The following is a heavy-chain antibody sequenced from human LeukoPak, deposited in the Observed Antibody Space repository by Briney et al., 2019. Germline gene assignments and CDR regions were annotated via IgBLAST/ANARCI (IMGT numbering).Heavy chain of an antibody. D-gene: IGHD3-22*01. CDR1: GFTFDDYT. V-gene: IGHV3-43*01. CDR3: AKGDSSGWDYFDY. CDR2: ISWDGGGT. Sequence: GGSLRLSCAASGFTFDDYTIHWVRQVPGKGLEWVSLISWDGGGTYYADSVKGRFTISRDNSKNSVYLQMNSLTTEDTALYYCAKGDSSGWDYFDYWGQGTLVTVSS. J-gene: IGHJ4*02.